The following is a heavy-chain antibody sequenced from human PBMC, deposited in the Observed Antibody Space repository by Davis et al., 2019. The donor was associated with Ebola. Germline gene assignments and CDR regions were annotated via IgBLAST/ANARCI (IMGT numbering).Heavy chain of an antibody. CDR1: GGYISGYY. J-gene: IGHJ4*02. CDR3: ASLDYGGNSGLDY. V-gene: IGHV4-59*01. D-gene: IGHD4-23*01. CDR2: LYHGGGT. Sequence: SETLSLTCTVSGGYISGYYWSWIRQPPGKGLEWIGNLYHGGGTNYNPSLKSRVTISVDTSKNQFSLKLSSVTAADTAVYYCASLDYGGNSGLDYWGQGTLVTVSS.